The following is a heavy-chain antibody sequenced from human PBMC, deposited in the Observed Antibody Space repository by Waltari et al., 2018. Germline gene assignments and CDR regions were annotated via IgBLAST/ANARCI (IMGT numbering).Heavy chain of an antibody. CDR1: GYTFTSYD. CDR3: ARGLRWLFFASAQGIDP. D-gene: IGHD3-22*01. J-gene: IGHJ5*02. Sequence: QVQLVRSGAEVKKPGASVKVSCKASGYTFTSYDINWVRQATGQGLEWMGWMNPNSGNTGYAQKFQGRVTMTRNTSISTAYMELSSLRSEDTAVYYCARGLRWLFFASAQGIDPWGQGTLVTVSS. V-gene: IGHV1-8*01. CDR2: MNPNSGNT.